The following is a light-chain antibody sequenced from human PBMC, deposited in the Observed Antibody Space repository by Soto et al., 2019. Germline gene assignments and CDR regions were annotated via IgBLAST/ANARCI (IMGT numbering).Light chain of an antibody. V-gene: IGKV3-20*01. J-gene: IGKJ3*01. Sequence: EIILTQSPDTLSLSPGERATLSCRASQTVSSNYLAWFQQKPGQAPRLLIYGASNRATGIPDRFSGSGSGTDFTLTISRLEPEDFAVYYCQQYGTSPFTFGPGTKVDIK. CDR3: QQYGTSPFT. CDR2: GAS. CDR1: QTVSSNY.